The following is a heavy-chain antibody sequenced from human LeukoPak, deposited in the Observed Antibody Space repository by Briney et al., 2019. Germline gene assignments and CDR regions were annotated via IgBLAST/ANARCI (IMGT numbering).Heavy chain of an antibody. CDR1: GFTFRKHL. CDR2: INQDGSEI. Sequence: GGSLRLSCAASGFTFRKHLMTWVRQAPGKGLEWVANINQDGSEIYYVDSVRGRFIISRDNAKNSLYLQMNILRAEDTAVYYCARERSSGYYYVSDSWGQGTLVTVSS. V-gene: IGHV3-7*01. CDR3: ARERSSGYYYVSDS. J-gene: IGHJ4*02. D-gene: IGHD3-22*01.